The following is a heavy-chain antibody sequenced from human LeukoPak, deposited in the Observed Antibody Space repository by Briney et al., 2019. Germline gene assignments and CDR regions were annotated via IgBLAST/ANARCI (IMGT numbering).Heavy chain of an antibody. J-gene: IGHJ4*02. CDR1: GYTFTDYY. V-gene: IGHV1-2*06. D-gene: IGHD6-6*01. Sequence: GASVKVSCKASGYTFTDYYMHWVRQAPGQGLERMGRINPNSGGTNYAQKFQGRVTMTRDTSISTAYMELSRLRSDDTAVYYCARVTYSSSSGKLDYWGQGTLVTVSS. CDR2: INPNSGGT. CDR3: ARVTYSSSSGKLDY.